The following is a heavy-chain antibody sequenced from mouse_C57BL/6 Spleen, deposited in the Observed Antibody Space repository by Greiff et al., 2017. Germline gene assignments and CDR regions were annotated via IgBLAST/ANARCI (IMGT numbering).Heavy chain of an antibody. Sequence: QVQLKESGAELVKPGASVKISCKASGYAFSSYWMNWVKQRPGKGLEWIGQIYPGDGDTNYNGKFKGKATLTADKSSSTAYMQLSSLTSEDSAVYFCANTVHYAMDYWGQGTSVTVSS. CDR2: IYPGDGDT. V-gene: IGHV1-80*01. CDR3: ANTVHYAMDY. D-gene: IGHD1-1*01. J-gene: IGHJ4*01. CDR1: GYAFSSYW.